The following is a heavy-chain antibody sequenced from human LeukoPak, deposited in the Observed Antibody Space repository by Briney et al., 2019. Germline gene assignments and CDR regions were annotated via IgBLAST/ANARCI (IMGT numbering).Heavy chain of an antibody. J-gene: IGHJ4*02. V-gene: IGHV5-51*01. Sequence: GESLKISWKGSGYSFTNDWIGWVRPMPGEGLGFVGMMKLGDSDTRYSPSFQGQVTISADKSINTAYLQWSNLKASDTAIYYCARWGYDSGSYFFDYWGQGTLVTVSS. D-gene: IGHD3-10*01. CDR1: GYSFTNDW. CDR2: MKLGDSDT. CDR3: ARWGYDSGSYFFDY.